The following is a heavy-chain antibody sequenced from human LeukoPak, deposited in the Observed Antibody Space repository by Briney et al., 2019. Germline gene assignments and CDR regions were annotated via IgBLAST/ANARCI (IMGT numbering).Heavy chain of an antibody. J-gene: IGHJ4*02. Sequence: PGRSLRLSCAASGFTFSSYAMHWVRQAPGKGLEWVSGIRANSNMRFYLESVRGRFTISRDNSKNTLFLQMDSLRVDDTAVYFCAKDQEDRGYPSSFDFWGQGTLVTVSS. CDR1: GFTFSSYA. CDR2: IRANSNMR. CDR3: AKDQEDRGYPSSFDF. D-gene: IGHD2-15*01. V-gene: IGHV3-23*01.